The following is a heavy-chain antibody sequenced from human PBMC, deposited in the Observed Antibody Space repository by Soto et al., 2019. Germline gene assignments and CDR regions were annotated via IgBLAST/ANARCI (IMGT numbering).Heavy chain of an antibody. CDR2: ISYDGSNK. J-gene: IGHJ4*02. Sequence: QVQLVESGGGVVQPGRSLRLSCAASGFTFSSYAMHWVRQAPGKGLEWVAVISYDGSNKYYADSVKGRFTISRDNSKNTLYLQMNSLRAEDTAVYSCARGLRIAARAYYFDSCGQGTLVTVSS. CDR1: GFTFSSYA. D-gene: IGHD6-6*01. V-gene: IGHV3-30-3*01. CDR3: ARGLRIAARAYYFDS.